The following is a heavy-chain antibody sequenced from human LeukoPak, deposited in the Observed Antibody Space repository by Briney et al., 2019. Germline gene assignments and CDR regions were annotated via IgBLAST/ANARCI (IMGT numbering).Heavy chain of an antibody. CDR1: GFTFSSYE. CDR2: ISGNGRDI. V-gene: IGHV3-48*03. CDR3: ARDPRTVQI. D-gene: IGHD1-1*01. Sequence: GGSLRLSCAASGFTFSSYEMNWVRQAPGRGLEWLSHISGNGRDIQYADSVKGRFTISRDNAKNLLSLQMDSLRVEDTAIYYCARDPRTVQIWGQGTLVTVSS. J-gene: IGHJ4*02.